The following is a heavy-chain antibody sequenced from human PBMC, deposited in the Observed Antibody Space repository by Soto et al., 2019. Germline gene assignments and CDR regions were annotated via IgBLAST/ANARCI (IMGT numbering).Heavy chain of an antibody. CDR1: GFSLTASGGG. D-gene: IGHD2-8*02. Sequence: SGPTLVNPTQTLTLTGTISGFSLTASGGGVAWIRQPPGKALEWLALLYLDGDKRYSPSLESRLTITRDTSKNQVVLTMTNMDPVETATYYCAHRFSYCTGEHRILFAFRAQRSFVPGSS. CDR2: LYLDGDK. J-gene: IGHJ1*01. V-gene: IGHV2-5*02. CDR3: AHRFSYCTGEHRILFAF.